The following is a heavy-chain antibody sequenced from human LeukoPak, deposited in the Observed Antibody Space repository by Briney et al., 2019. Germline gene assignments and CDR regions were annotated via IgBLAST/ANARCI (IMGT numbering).Heavy chain of an antibody. Sequence: GGSLRLSCAASGFTFSDYYMSWIRQAPGKGLEWVSYISSSGSTIYYADSVKGRFTISRDNAKNSLYLQMNSLRAEDTAVYYCARTPGYYYYYYMDVWGKGTTVTASS. CDR2: ISSSGSTI. V-gene: IGHV3-11*01. CDR3: ARTPGYYYYYYMDV. CDR1: GFTFSDYY. J-gene: IGHJ6*03.